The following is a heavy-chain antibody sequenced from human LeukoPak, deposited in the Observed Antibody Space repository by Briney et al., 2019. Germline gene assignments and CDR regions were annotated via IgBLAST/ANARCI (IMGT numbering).Heavy chain of an antibody. J-gene: IGHJ4*02. CDR3: ARVDFWSGYPYYFDY. V-gene: IGHV4-39*07. Sequence: PSETLSLTCTVSGGSISSSSYYWGWIRQPPGKGLEWIGSIYYSGSTYYNPSLKSRVTISVDTSKNQFSLKLSSVTAADTAVYYCARVDFWSGYPYYFDYWGQGTLVTVSS. CDR1: GGSISSSSYY. D-gene: IGHD3-3*01. CDR2: IYYSGST.